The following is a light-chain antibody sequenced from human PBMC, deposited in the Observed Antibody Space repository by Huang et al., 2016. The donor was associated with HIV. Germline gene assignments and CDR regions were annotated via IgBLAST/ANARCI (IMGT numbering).Light chain of an antibody. Sequence: DIQMTQSPSSLSASIGDRVTITCRASQSIGTHLNWYQQKSGKAAKLLIYDASKLQSGVPSRFSGGGSGTDFTLTFISLQPDDFATYYCQQSYSFPTFGQGTKLE. CDR1: QSIGTH. J-gene: IGKJ2*01. V-gene: IGKV1-39*01. CDR2: DAS. CDR3: QQSYSFPT.